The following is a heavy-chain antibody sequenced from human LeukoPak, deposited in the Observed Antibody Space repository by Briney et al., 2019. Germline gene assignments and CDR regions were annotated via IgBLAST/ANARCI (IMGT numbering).Heavy chain of an antibody. V-gene: IGHV3-48*03. CDR3: ARDLDDPEMATILFDY. Sequence: GGSLRLSCAASGFTFSSYKMNWVRQAPGKGLEWVSYISSSGSTIYYADSVKGRFTISRDNAKNSLYLQMNSLRAEDTAVYYCARDLDDPEMATILFDYWGQGTLVTVSS. CDR1: GFTFSSYK. J-gene: IGHJ4*02. D-gene: IGHD5-24*01. CDR2: ISSSGSTI.